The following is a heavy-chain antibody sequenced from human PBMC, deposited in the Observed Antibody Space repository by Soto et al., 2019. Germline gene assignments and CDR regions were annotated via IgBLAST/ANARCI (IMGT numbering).Heavy chain of an antibody. J-gene: IGHJ4*02. CDR2: IYGNGAGI. CDR1: GFTFSAYA. D-gene: IGHD2-21*02. V-gene: IGHV3-23*01. CDR3: AKDVISGDGFWLMDH. Sequence: VGSLRLSCAASGFTFSAYAMTWVRQAPGKGLESVSGIYGNGAGIQYADSVRGRFTISRDNSKNTLYLQMSSLRAEDTAVYYCAKDVISGDGFWLMDHWGQGTLVTVSS.